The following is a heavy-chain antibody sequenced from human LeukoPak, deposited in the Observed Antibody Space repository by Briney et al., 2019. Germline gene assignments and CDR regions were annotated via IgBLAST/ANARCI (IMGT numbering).Heavy chain of an antibody. V-gene: IGHV3-74*01. CDR2: INSDGSST. J-gene: IGHJ4*02. CDR1: GFTFSSYW. CDR3: ARARGLPPETLDY. D-gene: IGHD1-14*01. Sequence: GGSLRLSCAASGFTFSSYWMHWVRQAPGKGLVWVSLINSDGSSTSYADSVKGRFTISRDNAKTTLYLQMTSLRAEDTALYYCARARGLPPETLDYWGQGTLVTVSS.